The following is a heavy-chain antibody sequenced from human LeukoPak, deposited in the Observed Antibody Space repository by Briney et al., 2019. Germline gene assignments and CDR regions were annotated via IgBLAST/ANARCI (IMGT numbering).Heavy chain of an antibody. J-gene: IGHJ6*02. CDR1: GGSISSYY. D-gene: IGHD6-13*01. Sequence: SETLSLTCTVSGGSISSYYWSWIRQPPGKGLEWIGYNYYSGSTNYNPSLKSRVTISVDTSKNQFSLKLSSVTAADTAVYYCARDSSSWSSGPYYYGMDVWGQGTTVTVSS. CDR2: NYYSGST. V-gene: IGHV4-59*12. CDR3: ARDSSSWSSGPYYYGMDV.